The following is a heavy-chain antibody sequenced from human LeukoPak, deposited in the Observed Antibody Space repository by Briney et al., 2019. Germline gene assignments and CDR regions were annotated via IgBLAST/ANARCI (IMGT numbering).Heavy chain of an antibody. CDR2: INPSGDGT. CDR3: AKETPNTGWFDP. J-gene: IGHJ5*02. CDR1: GHTFTTYY. Sequence: ASVKVSCKASGHTFTTYYVHLVRQAPGQGLEWMGVINPSGDGTNYPQRFQGRVTLTRDTSTSTVYMELSSLRSEDAAIYYCAKETPNTGWFDPWGQGTLVTVSS. D-gene: IGHD1-14*01. V-gene: IGHV1-46*01.